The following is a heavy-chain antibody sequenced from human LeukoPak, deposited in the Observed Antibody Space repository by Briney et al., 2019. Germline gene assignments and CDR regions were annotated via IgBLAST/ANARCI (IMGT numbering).Heavy chain of an antibody. D-gene: IGHD3-9*01. CDR1: GFTFGDYA. V-gene: IGHV3-49*04. Sequence: GRSLRLSCTASGFTFGDYAMSWVRQAPGKGLEWVGFIRSKAYGGTTEYAASVKGRFTISRDDSKSIAYLQMNSLKTEDTAVYYCTRAYILTGYYSIDYWGQGTLVTVSS. CDR2: IRSKAYGGTT. CDR3: TRAYILTGYYSIDY. J-gene: IGHJ4*02.